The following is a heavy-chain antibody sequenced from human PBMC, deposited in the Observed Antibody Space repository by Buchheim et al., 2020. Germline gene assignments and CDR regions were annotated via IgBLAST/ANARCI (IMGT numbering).Heavy chain of an antibody. J-gene: IGHJ4*02. CDR1: GFPFTNAW. D-gene: IGHD2-21*02. CDR3: TTGLTVTAKYRALDY. V-gene: IGHV3-15*07. Sequence: EVQLVESGGGLVKPGGSLRLSCAASGFPFTNAWMNWVRQAPGKGLEWVGRIKSKTDGGTTDYAVPVRGRFTISREDSKDTMYLQMNSLNTEDTAVYYCTTGLTVTAKYRALDYWGQGTL. CDR2: IKSKTDGGTT.